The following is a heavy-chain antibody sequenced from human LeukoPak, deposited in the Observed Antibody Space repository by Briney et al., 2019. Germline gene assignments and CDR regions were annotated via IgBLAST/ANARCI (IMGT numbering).Heavy chain of an antibody. V-gene: IGHV4-4*02. CDR3: ARGSMVRGPRRFDY. J-gene: IGHJ4*02. CDR1: GGSISSSNW. D-gene: IGHD3-10*01. Sequence: SETLSLTCAVSGGSISSSNWWSWVRQPSGKGLEWIGEIYHSGSTNYNPSLKSRVTISVDKSKNQFSLKLSSVTAADTAVYYCARGSMVRGPRRFDYWGQGTLVIVSS. CDR2: IYHSGST.